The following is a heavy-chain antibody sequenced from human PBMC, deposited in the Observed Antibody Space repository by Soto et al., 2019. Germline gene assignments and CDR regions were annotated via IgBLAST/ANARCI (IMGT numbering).Heavy chain of an antibody. J-gene: IGHJ4*02. V-gene: IGHV1-18*01. CDR3: AKADVPALPYGSEYYFDY. CDR2: ISAYNGNT. Sequence: QVQLVQSGAEVKKPGASVKVSCKASGYTFTSYGISWVRQAPGQGLEWMGWISAYNGNTNYAQKLQGRVTMTTDTSTSTRYMDLRYRRPDGTAVHYCAKADVPALPYGSEYYFDYWGQGRLVTVSS. CDR1: GYTFTSYG. D-gene: IGHD4-17*01.